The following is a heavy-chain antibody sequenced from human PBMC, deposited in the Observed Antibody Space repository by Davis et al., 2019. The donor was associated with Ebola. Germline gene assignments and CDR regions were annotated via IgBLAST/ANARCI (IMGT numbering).Heavy chain of an antibody. CDR2: IYTSGST. Sequence: PSETLSLTCTVSGGSISSYYWSWIRQPAGKGLEWIGRIYTSGSTNYNPSLKSRVTMSVDTSKNQFSLKLSSVTAADTAVYYCARVHYYDSSGYNFDYWGQGTLVTVSS. D-gene: IGHD3-22*01. J-gene: IGHJ4*02. V-gene: IGHV4-4*07. CDR3: ARVHYYDSSGYNFDY. CDR1: GGSISSYY.